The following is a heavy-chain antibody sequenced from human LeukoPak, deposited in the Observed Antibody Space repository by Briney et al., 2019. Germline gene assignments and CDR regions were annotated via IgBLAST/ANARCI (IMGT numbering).Heavy chain of an antibody. V-gene: IGHV1-46*01. D-gene: IGHD3-3*01. J-gene: IGHJ3*02. Sequence: GASVKVSCKVSGYTLTELSMHWVRQAPGQGLEWVGIINPSGGSTSYAQKFQGRVTMTRDTSTSTVYMELSSLRSEDTAVYYCASQSYARLEWFTHDAFDIWGQGTMVTVSS. CDR1: GYTLTELS. CDR3: ASQSYARLEWFTHDAFDI. CDR2: INPSGGST.